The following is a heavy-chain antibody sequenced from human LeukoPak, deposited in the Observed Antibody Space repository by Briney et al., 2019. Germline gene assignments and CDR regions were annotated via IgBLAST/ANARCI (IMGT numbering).Heavy chain of an antibody. CDR3: AKDRFSPMYYYDSSGYYD. V-gene: IGHV3-23*01. D-gene: IGHD3-22*01. J-gene: IGHJ4*02. Sequence: GGSLRLSCAASGFTFSSYAMSWVRQAPGKGLEWVSAISGSGGSTYYADSVKGRFTISRDNSKNTLYLQMNSLRAEDTAVYYCAKDRFSPMYYYDSSGYYDWGQGTLVTVSP. CDR2: ISGSGGST. CDR1: GFTFSSYA.